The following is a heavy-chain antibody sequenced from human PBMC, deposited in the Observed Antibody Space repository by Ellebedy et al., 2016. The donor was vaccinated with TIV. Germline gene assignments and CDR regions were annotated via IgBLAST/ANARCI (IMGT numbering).Heavy chain of an antibody. V-gene: IGHV3-53*05. J-gene: IGHJ4*02. CDR2: IYSGGST. CDR1: GFTVSSNY. D-gene: IGHD3-10*01. Sequence: GESLKISXAASGFTVSSNYMSWVRQAPGKGLEWVSVIYSGGSTYYADSVKGRFTISRDNSKNTLYLQMGSLRAEDMAVYYCARCELVLWFGECLAFDYWGQGTLVTVSS. CDR3: ARCELVLWFGECLAFDY.